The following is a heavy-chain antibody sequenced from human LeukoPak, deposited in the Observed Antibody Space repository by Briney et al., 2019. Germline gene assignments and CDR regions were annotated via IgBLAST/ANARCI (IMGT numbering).Heavy chain of an antibody. CDR3: ARAGTGTTAPTCYYYGMDV. V-gene: IGHV1-18*01. D-gene: IGHD1-1*01. CDR2: ISAYNGNT. Sequence: ASVKVSCKASGYTFTSYGISWVRQAPGQGLEWMGWISAYNGNTNYAQKLQGRVSMTTDTSTSTAYMELRSLRSDDTAVYYCARAGTGTTAPTCYYYGMDVWDQGTTVTVSS. J-gene: IGHJ6*02. CDR1: GYTFTSYG.